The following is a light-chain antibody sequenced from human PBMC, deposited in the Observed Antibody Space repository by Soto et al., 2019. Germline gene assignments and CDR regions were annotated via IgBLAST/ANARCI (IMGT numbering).Light chain of an antibody. CDR1: YDLITS. V-gene: IGKV3-15*01. CDR3: QHYTNWPLT. J-gene: IGKJ4*01. Sequence: EILMTPSPVTLSVSPGERATLSCRASYDLITSLAWYQQKPGQAPRLLIFDASTRATGVPAGFSGSGSGTEFTLTISGLQSEDFAGYFCQHYTNWPLTFGGGTKVQIK. CDR2: DAS.